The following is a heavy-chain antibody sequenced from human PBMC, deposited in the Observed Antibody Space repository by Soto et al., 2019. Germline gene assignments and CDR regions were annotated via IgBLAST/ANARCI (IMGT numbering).Heavy chain of an antibody. CDR2: INHSGST. CDR3: ARCYGKNFEY. CDR1: GGSFSGYY. Sequence: PSVTLSLTCAVNGGSFSGYYWNWIPEPPGKGLEWIGEINHSGSTNYNPSLKSRVTISLDTSKNQFSLKLSSMTAADTAVYYCARCYGKNFEYWGQGTRVTVPS. J-gene: IGHJ4*02. D-gene: IGHD2-2*01. V-gene: IGHV4-34*01.